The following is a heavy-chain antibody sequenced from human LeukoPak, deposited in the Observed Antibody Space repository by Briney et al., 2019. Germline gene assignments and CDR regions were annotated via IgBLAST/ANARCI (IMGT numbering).Heavy chain of an antibody. V-gene: IGHV1-18*01. J-gene: IGHJ4*02. CDR2: ISAYNGNT. CDR1: GYTFTSYG. D-gene: IGHD3-16*02. Sequence: ASVKVSCEASGYTFTSYGISWVRQAPGQGLEWMGWISAYNGNTNYAQKLQGRVTMTTDTSTSTAYMELRSLRSDDTAVYYCAREPLWGSYRRYYFDYWGQGTLVTVSS. CDR3: AREPLWGSYRRYYFDY.